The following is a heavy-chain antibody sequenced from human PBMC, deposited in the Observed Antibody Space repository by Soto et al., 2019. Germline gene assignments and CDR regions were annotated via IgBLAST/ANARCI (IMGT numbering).Heavy chain of an antibody. D-gene: IGHD3-10*01. CDR2: IKPDGSET. J-gene: IGHJ4*02. V-gene: IGHV3-7*03. Sequence: PGGSLRLSCAASGLTFSGHWMTWVRQTPGEGLQWVAAIKPDGSETFYVDSVKGRFTISRDNARNSLFLQMDSLRAEDTAVYYCTSTHPAMNYHAVFDFWGQGTLVTVSS. CDR3: TSTHPAMNYHAVFDF. CDR1: GLTFSGHW.